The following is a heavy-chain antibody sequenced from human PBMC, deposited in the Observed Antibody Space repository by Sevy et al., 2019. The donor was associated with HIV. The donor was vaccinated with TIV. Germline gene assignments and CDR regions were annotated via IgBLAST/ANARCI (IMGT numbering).Heavy chain of an antibody. CDR3: ARDFTIFGVVSGIDY. J-gene: IGHJ4*02. D-gene: IGHD3-3*01. CDR2: ISDDSRYI. CDR1: GFTFRTYS. Sequence: GGSLRLSCAASGFTFRTYSMNWVRQAPGKGLEWLSSISDDSRYIYHSGSVKVRFTISRANAKNLLYLQMNNLRVEDTAIYYCARDFTIFGVVSGIDYWGQRNLVTVSS. V-gene: IGHV3-21*04.